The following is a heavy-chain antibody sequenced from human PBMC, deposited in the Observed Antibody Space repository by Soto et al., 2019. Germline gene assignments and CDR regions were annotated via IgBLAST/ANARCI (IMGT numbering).Heavy chain of an antibody. J-gene: IGHJ4*02. Sequence: EVQLLESGGGLVQPGGSLRLSCAASGFTFSSCAMNWVRQAPGKGLEWVSVISGSGDSTYYADSVKGRFTISRDNSKNTLYLQMNSLRAEDTAVYYCARRSSSWYLDYWGQGTLVTVSS. V-gene: IGHV3-23*01. CDR2: ISGSGDST. D-gene: IGHD6-13*01. CDR3: ARRSSSWYLDY. CDR1: GFTFSSCA.